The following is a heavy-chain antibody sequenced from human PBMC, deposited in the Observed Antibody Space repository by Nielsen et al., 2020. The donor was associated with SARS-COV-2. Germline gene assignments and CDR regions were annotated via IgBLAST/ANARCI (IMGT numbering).Heavy chain of an antibody. J-gene: IGHJ6*02. CDR2: ISYDGSNK. V-gene: IGHV3-30*03. CDR1: GFTFSSYG. CDR3: ARANWGNYYYGMDV. D-gene: IGHD7-27*01. Sequence: GGSLRLSCAASGFTFSSYGMHWVRQAPGKGLEWVAVISYDGSNKYYADSVKGRFTISRDNSKNTLYLQMNSLRAEDTAVYYCARANWGNYYYGMDVWGQGTTVTVSS.